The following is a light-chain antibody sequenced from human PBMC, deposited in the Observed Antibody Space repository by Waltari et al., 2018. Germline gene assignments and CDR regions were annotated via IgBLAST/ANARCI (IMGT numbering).Light chain of an antibody. Sequence: DIVMTQSPDSLAVSLGERATIHCKSSQSVLYSSNNKNYLDWYQQKPGQPPKLLIYWASTRESGVPDRFSGSGSGTDFTLTISSLQAEDVAVYYCQQYDSTPITFGQGTRLEIK. J-gene: IGKJ5*01. CDR2: WAS. V-gene: IGKV4-1*01. CDR3: QQYDSTPIT. CDR1: QSVLYSSNNKNY.